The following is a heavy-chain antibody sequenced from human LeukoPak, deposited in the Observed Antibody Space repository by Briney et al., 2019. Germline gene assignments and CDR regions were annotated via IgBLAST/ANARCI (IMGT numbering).Heavy chain of an antibody. V-gene: IGHV1-58*01. CDR2: IVVGSGNT. CDR1: GFTFTSSA. CDR3: ARDGLNPRPPYPSYYYMDV. Sequence: SVKVSCKASGFTFTSSAVQWVRQARGQRLEWIGWIVVGSGNTNYAQKFQERVTITRDMSTSTAYMELSSLRAEDTAVYYCARDGLNPRPPYPSYYYMDVWGKGTTVTVSS. D-gene: IGHD3/OR15-3a*01. J-gene: IGHJ6*03.